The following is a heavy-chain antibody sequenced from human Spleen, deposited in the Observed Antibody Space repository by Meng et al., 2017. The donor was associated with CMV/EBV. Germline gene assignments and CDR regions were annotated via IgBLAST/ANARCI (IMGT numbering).Heavy chain of an antibody. CDR1: GYTFTGYY. CDR2: INPNSGGT. V-gene: IGHV1-2*02. CDR3: ARAPPGYCTTTSCYIGRGRRGDWFDP. Sequence: ASVKVSCKASGYTFTGYYMHWVRQAPGQGLEWMGWINPNSGGTNYAQKFQGRVTMTRDTSISTAYMELSRLGSGDTAVYYCARAPPGYCTTTSCYIGRGRRGDWFDPWGQGTLVTVSS. J-gene: IGHJ5*02. D-gene: IGHD2-2*02.